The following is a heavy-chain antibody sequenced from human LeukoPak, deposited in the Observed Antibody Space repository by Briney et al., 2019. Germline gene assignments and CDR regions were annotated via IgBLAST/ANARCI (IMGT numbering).Heavy chain of an antibody. CDR1: GDSVSSNSAA. D-gene: IGHD3-16*01. CDR3: ASRGIFWGYYYYYYMDV. V-gene: IGHV6-1*01. Sequence: SQTLSLTCAISGDSVSSNSAAWNWIRQSPSRGLEWLGRTYYRSKWYNDYAVSVKSRITINPDTSKNQFSLKLSSVTAADTAVYYCASRGIFWGYYYYYYMDVWGKGTTVTVSS. CDR2: TYYRSKWYN. J-gene: IGHJ6*03.